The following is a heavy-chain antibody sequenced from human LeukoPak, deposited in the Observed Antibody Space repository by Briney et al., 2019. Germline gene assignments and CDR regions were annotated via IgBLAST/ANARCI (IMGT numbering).Heavy chain of an antibody. Sequence: GGSLRLSCVASGFTFTTYGMNWVRQAPGKGLEWVSGITGSGDRTYYADSVKGRFTIYRDNSKNTLYLQMNSLKNEDTAVYYCVTEVSGSFPTWGQGTLVTVSS. CDR2: ITGSGDRT. CDR3: VTEVSGSFPT. V-gene: IGHV3-23*01. J-gene: IGHJ4*02. CDR1: GFTFTTYG. D-gene: IGHD1-26*01.